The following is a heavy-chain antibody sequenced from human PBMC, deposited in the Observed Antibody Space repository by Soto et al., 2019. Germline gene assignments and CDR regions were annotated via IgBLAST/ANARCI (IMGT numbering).Heavy chain of an antibody. V-gene: IGHV3-74*01. CDR2: INSGGGTT. Sequence: GGSLNPSWPSSGFVFSSYLLLWSGQAPCRGLVWFARINSGGGTTTYADSVKGRFTISRDNAKNTLYLQMNGLRAEDTAIYYCARWFTYGNFDYFDYWGQGSQVTVSS. CDR3: ARWFTYGNFDYFDY. J-gene: IGHJ4*02. CDR1: GFVFSSYL. D-gene: IGHD3-10*01.